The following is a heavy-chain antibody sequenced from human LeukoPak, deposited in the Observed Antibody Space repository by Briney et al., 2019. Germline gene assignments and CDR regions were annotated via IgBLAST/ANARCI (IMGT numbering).Heavy chain of an antibody. CDR1: GFTVSSNY. CDR3: ARDGDDTSGSFSPFDY. Sequence: PGGSLRLSCAVSGFTVSSNYMSWVRQAPGKGLEWVSVIYSSGSTYYADSVKGRFTISRDNSKNTLYLQMNSLRAEDTAVYYCARDGDDTSGSFSPFDYWGQGSLVTVSS. D-gene: IGHD3-22*01. V-gene: IGHV3-53*01. J-gene: IGHJ4*02. CDR2: IYSSGST.